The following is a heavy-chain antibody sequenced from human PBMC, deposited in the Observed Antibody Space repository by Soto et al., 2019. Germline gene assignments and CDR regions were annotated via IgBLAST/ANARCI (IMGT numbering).Heavy chain of an antibody. CDR1: GSTFRKPW. CDR2: IKSKTEGGTT. Sequence: QLVESGGGWLDPGGPLRLPCVAPGSTFRKPWMSWVRQAPGKGLEWIGGIKSKTEGGTTQYAAAVKGRFTISRDDSKRTLFLQMTSLESGDTAIYYCTTAAGPTADSWGQGTLVAVS. CDR3: TTAAGPTADS. J-gene: IGHJ4*02. V-gene: IGHV3-15*01. D-gene: IGHD1-26*01.